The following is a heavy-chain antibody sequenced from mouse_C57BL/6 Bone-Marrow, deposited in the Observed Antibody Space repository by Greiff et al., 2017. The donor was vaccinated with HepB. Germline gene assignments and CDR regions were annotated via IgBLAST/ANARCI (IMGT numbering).Heavy chain of an antibody. J-gene: IGHJ1*03. CDR1: GYSITSDY. CDR3: ARSHITGSSFWYFDV. CDR2: ISYSGST. D-gene: IGHD1-1*01. Sequence: EVQLQQSGPGLAKPSQTLSLTCSVTGYSITSDYWNWIRKFPGNKLEYMGYISYSGSTYYNPSLKSRISITRDTSKNQYYLQLNSVTTEDTATYYCARSHITGSSFWYFDVWGTGTTVTVSS. V-gene: IGHV3-8*01.